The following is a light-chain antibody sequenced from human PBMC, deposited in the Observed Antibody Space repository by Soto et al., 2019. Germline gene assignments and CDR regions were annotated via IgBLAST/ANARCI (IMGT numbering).Light chain of an antibody. CDR3: AAWDVSLNGFYV. Sequence: QSALTQPPSASGTPGQRVTISCSGSSSSIGSNPVNWYQHLPGTAPKLLIFSNNQRPSGVPDRFSGSKSGTSASLAISGLQSEDEADYYCAAWDVSLNGFYVFGTGTKVTVL. CDR1: SSSIGSNP. J-gene: IGLJ1*01. CDR2: SNN. V-gene: IGLV1-44*01.